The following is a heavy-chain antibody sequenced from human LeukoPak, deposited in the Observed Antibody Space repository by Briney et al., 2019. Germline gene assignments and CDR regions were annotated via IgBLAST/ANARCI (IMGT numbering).Heavy chain of an antibody. J-gene: IGHJ4*02. CDR1: GYTFTGYY. CDR3: VRDSSWSNFDY. CDR2: INPNSGGT. D-gene: IGHD6-13*01. Sequence: PRASVEVSCKASGYTFTGYYMHWVRQAPGQGLEWMGWINPNSGGTNYAQKFQGRVTMTRNTSISTAYMELSSLRSEDTAVYYCVRDSSWSNFDYWGQGTLVTVSS. V-gene: IGHV1-2*02.